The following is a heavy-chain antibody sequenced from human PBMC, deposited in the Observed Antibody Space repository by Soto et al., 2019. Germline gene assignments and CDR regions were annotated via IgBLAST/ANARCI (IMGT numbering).Heavy chain of an antibody. CDR1: GYTFTSYG. Sequence: ASVKVSCKASGYTFTSYGISWVRQAPGQRLEWMGWINAGNGNTKYSQKFQGRVTITRDTSASTAYMELSSLRSEDTAVYYCASSATTADYYYGMHVWGQGTTVTVSS. CDR2: INAGNGNT. J-gene: IGHJ6*02. D-gene: IGHD1-26*01. CDR3: ASSATTADYYYGMHV. V-gene: IGHV1-3*01.